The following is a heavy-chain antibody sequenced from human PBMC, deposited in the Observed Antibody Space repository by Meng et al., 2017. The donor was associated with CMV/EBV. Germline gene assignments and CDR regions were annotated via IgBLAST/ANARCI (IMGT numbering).Heavy chain of an antibody. CDR1: GGSVSSGSYY. CDR2: IYYSGST. D-gene: IGHD6-6*01. CDR3: ACYIAAREGDYFDY. J-gene: IGHJ4*02. V-gene: IGHV4-61*01. Sequence: SETLSLTCTISGGSVSSGSYYWSWIRQPPGKGLEWIGYIYYSGSTNYNPSLKSRVTISVDTSKNQFSLQLSSVTAADTAVYYCACYIAAREGDYFDYWGQGTLVTVSS.